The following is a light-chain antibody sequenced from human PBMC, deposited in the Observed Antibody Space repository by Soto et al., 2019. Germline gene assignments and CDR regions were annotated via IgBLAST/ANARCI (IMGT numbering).Light chain of an antibody. CDR2: EAS. CDR3: SSFVGPYTSV. J-gene: IGLJ1*01. Sequence: QSVLTQPRSVSGSPGQSVTISCTGTSSDVGAYDYVSWYQHHPGKAPTVTIYEASKRPSGGPDQVSGSMSDNTASLTISGLQPEDEADYYCSSFVGPYTSVFGRGTKVTVL. V-gene: IGLV2-11*01. CDR1: SSDVGAYDY.